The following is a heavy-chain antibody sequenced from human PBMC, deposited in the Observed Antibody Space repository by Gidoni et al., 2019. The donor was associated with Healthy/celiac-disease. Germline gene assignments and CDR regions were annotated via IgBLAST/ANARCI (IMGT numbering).Heavy chain of an antibody. V-gene: IGHV3-30-3*01. D-gene: IGHD5-18*01. Sequence: QVKLVASGGGVVQPGRSLRLSCAASGVTLSSYAMHWVRQAPGKGLEWVAVISYDGSNKYYADSVKGRFTISRDNSKNTLYLQMNSLRAEDTAVYYCARDLGYSYGYYFDYWGQGTLVTVSS. CDR2: ISYDGSNK. CDR3: ARDLGYSYGYYFDY. J-gene: IGHJ4*02. CDR1: GVTLSSYA.